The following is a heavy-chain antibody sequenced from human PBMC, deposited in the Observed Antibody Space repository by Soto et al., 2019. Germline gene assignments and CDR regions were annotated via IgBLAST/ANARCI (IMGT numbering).Heavy chain of an antibody. CDR2: ISGSGGST. Sequence: EVQLLESGGGLVQPGGSLRLSCAASGFTFGTYAMNWVRQAPGKGLEWVSGISGSGGSTYYTDSVKGRFTISRDNSKNTLYLQMNSLRAEDTAVYYCAKGRQTFPSLRGNAFDIWGQGTMVTVSS. CDR1: GFTFGTYA. D-gene: IGHD3-16*01. J-gene: IGHJ3*02. V-gene: IGHV3-23*01. CDR3: AKGRQTFPSLRGNAFDI.